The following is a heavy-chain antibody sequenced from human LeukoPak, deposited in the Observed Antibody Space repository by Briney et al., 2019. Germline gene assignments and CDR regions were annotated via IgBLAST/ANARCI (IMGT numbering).Heavy chain of an antibody. V-gene: IGHV4-59*01. CDR1: GGSISSYY. CDR3: ARGGHSSGYYAWYWFDP. J-gene: IGHJ5*02. Sequence: PSETLSLTCTVSGGSISSYYWSWIRQPPGKGLEWIGYIYYSGSTNYNPSLKSRVTISVDTSKNQFSLKLSSVTAAETAVYYCARGGHSSGYYAWYWFDPWGQGTLVTVSS. D-gene: IGHD3-22*01. CDR2: IYYSGST.